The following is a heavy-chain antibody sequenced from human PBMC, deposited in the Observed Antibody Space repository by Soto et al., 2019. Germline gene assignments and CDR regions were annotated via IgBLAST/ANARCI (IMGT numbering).Heavy chain of an antibody. CDR2: IYPGDSDT. Sequence: RGESLKISCRGSGYSFTSYWIGWVHQMPGKGLEWMGIIYPGDSDTRYSPSFQGQVTISADKSISTAYLQWSSLKASDTAIYYCARTAAAGKYYYGVDVWGQGTTVIGSS. J-gene: IGHJ6*02. V-gene: IGHV5-51*07. CDR3: ARTAAAGKYYYGVDV. CDR1: GYSFTSYW. D-gene: IGHD6-13*01.